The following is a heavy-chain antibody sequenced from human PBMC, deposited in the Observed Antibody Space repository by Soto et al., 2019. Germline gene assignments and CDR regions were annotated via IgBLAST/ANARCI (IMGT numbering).Heavy chain of an antibody. V-gene: IGHV1-2*02. J-gene: IGHJ2*01. Sequence: ASVNVSFKPFGYSFTAYYIHWVRQAPGQGLEFMGWVDPSSGATNYAQSFQGRVIMTRXXXXXXVXMELSGLTSDDTAVYYCATDDYGAYAFWG. CDR3: ATDDYGAYAF. CDR2: VDPSSGAT. D-gene: IGHD4-17*01. CDR1: GYSFTAYY.